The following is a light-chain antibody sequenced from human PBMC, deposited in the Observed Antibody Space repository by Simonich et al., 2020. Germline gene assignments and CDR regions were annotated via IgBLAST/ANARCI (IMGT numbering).Light chain of an antibody. V-gene: IGKV4-1*01. Sequence: DIVMTQSQDSLAVSLGERATINCKSSQSVLYSSNNKNYLAWYQQKPGQPPKLLIYWASTRESGVPDRFSGSGSGTDFTLTISSLQAEDVAVYYCQQRSNWITFGQGTRLEIK. CDR1: QSVLYSSNNKNY. CDR2: WAS. J-gene: IGKJ5*01. CDR3: QQRSNWIT.